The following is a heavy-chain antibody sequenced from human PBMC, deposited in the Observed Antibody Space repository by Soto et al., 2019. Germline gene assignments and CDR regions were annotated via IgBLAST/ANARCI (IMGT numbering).Heavy chain of an antibody. CDR2: IFSSGST. D-gene: IGHD5-12*01. J-gene: IGHJ4*02. Sequence: PSETLSLTXTVSGGSINTFYWSWVRQPAGKGLEWIGRIFSSGSTSFNPSLESRVAMSVDTSKNHFSLNLSSVTAADMAVYYCAREGSYSAYNFAHGIQLWSFDFWGQGALVTVS. V-gene: IGHV4-4*07. CDR1: GGSINTFY. CDR3: AREGSYSAYNFAHGIQLWSFDF.